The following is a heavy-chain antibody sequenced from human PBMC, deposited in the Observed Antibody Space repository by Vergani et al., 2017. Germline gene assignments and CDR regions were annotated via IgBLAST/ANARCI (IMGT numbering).Heavy chain of an antibody. Sequence: EVQLVESGGGLVQPGGSLRLSCAASGFTFSSYDMHWVSAIGTAGDTYYPGSVKGRFTISRENAKNSLYLQMNSLIAGDTAVYYCARRGYSYGLDYWGQGTLVTVSS. CDR3: ARRGYSYGLDY. CDR2: IGTAGDT. V-gene: IGHV3-13*01. D-gene: IGHD5-18*01. CDR1: GFTFSSYD. J-gene: IGHJ4*02.